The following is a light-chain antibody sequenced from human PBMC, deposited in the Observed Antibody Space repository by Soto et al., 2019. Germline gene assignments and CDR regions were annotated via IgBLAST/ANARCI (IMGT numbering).Light chain of an antibody. CDR1: QSISSF. CDR3: QQSHSTAWT. Sequence: DIQMTQSPPSLSASVGDRVTITCRASQSISSFLDWYQQKPGKAPKLLIYTTSTLQSGVPSSFSGSGSGTDFTLTISNLQPEDFATYYCQQSHSTAWTFGQGTKV. J-gene: IGKJ1*01. V-gene: IGKV1-39*01. CDR2: TTS.